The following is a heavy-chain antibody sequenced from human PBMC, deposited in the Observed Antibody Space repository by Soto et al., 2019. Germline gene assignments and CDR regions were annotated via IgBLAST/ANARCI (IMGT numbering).Heavy chain of an antibody. V-gene: IGHV3-30*18. Sequence: GSLRLSCAASGFTFSSYGMHWVRQAPGKGLEWVAVISYDGSNKYYADSVKGRFTISRDNSKNTLYLQMNSLRAEDTAVYYCAKDAQGGYEANYFDYWGQGTLVTVSS. J-gene: IGHJ4*02. CDR1: GFTFSSYG. CDR2: ISYDGSNK. CDR3: AKDAQGGYEANYFDY. D-gene: IGHD5-12*01.